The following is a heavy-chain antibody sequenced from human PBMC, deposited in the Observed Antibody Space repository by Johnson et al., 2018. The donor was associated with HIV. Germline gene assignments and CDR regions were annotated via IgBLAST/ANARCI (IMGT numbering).Heavy chain of an antibody. CDR1: GFTFDDYA. CDR3: TTDQVGRNYGGKYHI. CDR2: IYSKTDGGTT. Sequence: VQLVESGGGLIQPGGSLRLSCAASGFTFDDYAMHWVRQAPGKGLEWVGRIYSKTDGGTTEYAAPVKGRFTISRDDSKNTLYLQMNSLKSEDTAVYYCTTDQVGRNYGGKYHIWGQGTMVTVSS. V-gene: IGHV3-15*01. J-gene: IGHJ3*02. D-gene: IGHD1-7*01.